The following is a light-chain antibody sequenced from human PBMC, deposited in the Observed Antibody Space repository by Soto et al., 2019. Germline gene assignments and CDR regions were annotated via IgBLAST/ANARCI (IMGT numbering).Light chain of an antibody. CDR2: AAS. CDR1: QGISSS. J-gene: IGKJ5*01. V-gene: IGKV1-9*01. CDR3: QQLNDYPIT. Sequence: DIQLTQSPSFLSASVGDRVTITCRASQGISSSLAWYQQKPGKAPKLLIYAASTLQSGVPSRFSGSGSGTEFTLTISSLQPEDVATYYCQQLNDYPITFGQGTRLENK.